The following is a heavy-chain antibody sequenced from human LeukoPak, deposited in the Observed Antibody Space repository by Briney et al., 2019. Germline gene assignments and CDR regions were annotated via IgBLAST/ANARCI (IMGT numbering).Heavy chain of an antibody. V-gene: IGHV3-21*01. CDR3: ARGSGYLTGGFDS. J-gene: IGHJ4*02. Sequence: GGSLRLSCAASGFTFSSYSMNWVRQAPGKGLEWVSSISSSSSYIYYADSVKGRFTISRDNAKNSLYLQMNSLRAEDTAVYYCARGSGYLTGGFDSGAQEPLVTVPP. CDR2: ISSSSSYI. CDR1: GFTFSSYS. D-gene: IGHD3-22*01.